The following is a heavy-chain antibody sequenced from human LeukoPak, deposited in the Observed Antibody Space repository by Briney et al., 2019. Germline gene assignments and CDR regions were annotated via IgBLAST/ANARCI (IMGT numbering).Heavy chain of an antibody. CDR2: IYDSGST. CDR1: GGSISSGGYY. Sequence: PSQTLSVTCTVSGGSISSGGYYWSWIRQHPGKGLEWVGYIYDSGSTYYSPSLKSRVTISVDTSKNQFSLKLSSVTAADTAIYYCARTDSSGYYAPYWGQGTLVTVSS. V-gene: IGHV4-31*03. CDR3: ARTDSSGYYAPY. D-gene: IGHD3-22*01. J-gene: IGHJ4*02.